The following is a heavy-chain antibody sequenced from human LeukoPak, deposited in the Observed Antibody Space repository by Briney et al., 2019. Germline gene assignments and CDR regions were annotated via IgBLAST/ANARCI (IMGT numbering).Heavy chain of an antibody. CDR3: ARSGGSYVNS. Sequence: GGSLKLSCAASGFTFSSSEMNWVRQAPGRGLEWVSSISSSGNTIYYADSVKGRFTISRDNAENSLSLQMNSLGAEDTAVYYCARSGGSYVNSWGQGTLVTVSS. D-gene: IGHD1-26*01. CDR1: GFTFSSSE. V-gene: IGHV3-48*03. J-gene: IGHJ4*02. CDR2: ISSSGNTI.